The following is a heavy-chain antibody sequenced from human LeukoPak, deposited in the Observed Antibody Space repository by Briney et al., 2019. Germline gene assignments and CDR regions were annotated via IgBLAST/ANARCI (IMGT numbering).Heavy chain of an antibody. Sequence: PSETLSLTCTVSGGSISSYYWSWIRQPAGKGLEWIGRIYTSGSTNYNPSLKSRVTMSVDTSKNQFSLKPSSVTAADTAVYYCARETYYYGSGSYPFDPWGQGTLVTVSS. CDR3: ARETYYYGSGSYPFDP. CDR1: GGSISSYY. J-gene: IGHJ5*02. CDR2: IYTSGST. V-gene: IGHV4-4*07. D-gene: IGHD3-10*01.